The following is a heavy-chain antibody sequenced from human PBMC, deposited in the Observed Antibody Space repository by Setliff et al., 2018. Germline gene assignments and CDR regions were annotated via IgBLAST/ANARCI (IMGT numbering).Heavy chain of an antibody. Sequence: GGSLRLSCAASGFTFSSYGMHWVRQAPGKGLEWVAVIWYDGSNKYYADSVKGRFTISRDNSRNTLYLQMNSLRAEDTAVYYCAKDGYCSSTSCYAARYYYYGMDVWGQGTTVTAP. D-gene: IGHD2-2*03. J-gene: IGHJ6*02. CDR2: IWYDGSNK. V-gene: IGHV3-33*06. CDR1: GFTFSSYG. CDR3: AKDGYCSSTSCYAARYYYYGMDV.